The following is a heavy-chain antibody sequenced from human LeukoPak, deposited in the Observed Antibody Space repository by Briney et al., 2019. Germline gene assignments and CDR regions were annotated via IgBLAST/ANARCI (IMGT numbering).Heavy chain of an antibody. CDR1: GGSISNYY. CDR3: VREYCSGGSCSGLNWFDP. J-gene: IGHJ5*02. D-gene: IGHD2-15*01. Sequence: SETLSLTCTVSGGSISNYYWGWIRQPPGKGLEWIGYIYYTGSTNYNPSLKSRVTISLDTSKSQFSLKLSSVTAADTAVYYCVREYCSGGSCSGLNWFDPWGQGTLVTVSS. V-gene: IGHV4-59*01. CDR2: IYYTGST.